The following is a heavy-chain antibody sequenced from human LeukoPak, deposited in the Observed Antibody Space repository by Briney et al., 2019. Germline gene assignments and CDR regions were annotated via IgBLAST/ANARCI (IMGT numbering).Heavy chain of an antibody. CDR2: IMPLFNTA. J-gene: IGHJ6*03. CDR3: ARVDPYHYYLDI. V-gene: IGHV1-69*05. Sequence: ASVKVSCKASGGTFSSYSITWVRQAPGQGLEWMGGIMPLFNTANYAQQFQGRVTITTDESTSTAYMELSSLRFDDTAMYYCARVDPYHYYLDIWGKGTTVTVSS. CDR1: GGTFSSYS.